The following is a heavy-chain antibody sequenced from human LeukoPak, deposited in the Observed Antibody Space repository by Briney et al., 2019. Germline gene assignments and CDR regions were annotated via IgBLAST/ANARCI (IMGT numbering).Heavy chain of an antibody. CDR2: IYHSGST. D-gene: IGHD2/OR15-2a*01. Sequence: SETLSLTCAVSGYSISSGYYWGWIRQPPGKGLEWIGSIYHSGSTYYNPSLKSRVTISVDTSKNQFSLKLSSVTAADTAVYYCARGNMSPSAYWGQGTLVTVSS. CDR1: GYSISSGYY. J-gene: IGHJ4*02. CDR3: ARGNMSPSAY. V-gene: IGHV4-38-2*01.